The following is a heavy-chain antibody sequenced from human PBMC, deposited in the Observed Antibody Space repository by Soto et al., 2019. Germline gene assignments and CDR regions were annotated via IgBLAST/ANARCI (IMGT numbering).Heavy chain of an antibody. V-gene: IGHV4-59*01. CDR3: AREDGSGYKFFDY. D-gene: IGHD3-22*01. Sequence: GKGLEWIGYIYYSGSTSYNPSLRSRLTISVDTSKNQFSLRLTSVTAADTAVYYCAREDGSGYKFFDYWGQRTLVTVSS. CDR2: IYYSGST. J-gene: IGHJ4*02.